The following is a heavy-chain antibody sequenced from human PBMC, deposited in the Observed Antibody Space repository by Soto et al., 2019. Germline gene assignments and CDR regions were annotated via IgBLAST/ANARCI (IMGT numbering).Heavy chain of an antibody. CDR1: GYTFTSYG. CDR2: ISAYNGNT. D-gene: IGHD6-19*01. J-gene: IGHJ4*02. CDR3: ARDGGKYSSGWYYFDY. V-gene: IGHV1-18*01. Sequence: GASVKVSCKASGYTFTSYGISWVRQAPGQGLEWMGWISAYNGNTNYAQKLQGRVTMNTDTSTSTAYMELRSLRSDDTAVYYCARDGGKYSSGWYYFDYWGQGTLVTVSP.